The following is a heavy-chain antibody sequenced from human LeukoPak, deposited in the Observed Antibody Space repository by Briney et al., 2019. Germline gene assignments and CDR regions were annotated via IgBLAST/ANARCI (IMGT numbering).Heavy chain of an antibody. V-gene: IGHV3-30*18. CDR3: AKEAAADPPDY. J-gene: IGHJ4*02. Sequence: GGSLRLSCAASGFTFSSYGMHWVRQAPGKGLEWVAVISYDGSNKYYADSAKGRFTISRDSSKNTLYLQMNSLRAEDTAVYYCAKEAAADPPDYWGQGTLVTVSS. D-gene: IGHD6-13*01. CDR1: GFTFSSYG. CDR2: ISYDGSNK.